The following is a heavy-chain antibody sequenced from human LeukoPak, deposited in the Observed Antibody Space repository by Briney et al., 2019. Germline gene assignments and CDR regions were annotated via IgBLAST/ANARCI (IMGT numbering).Heavy chain of an antibody. CDR2: ISSSGSTI. J-gene: IGHJ3*02. V-gene: IGHV3-48*03. CDR1: GFTFSSYE. Sequence: PGGSLRLSCAASGFTFSSYEMNWVRQAPGKGLEWVSYISSSGSTIYYADSVKGRFTISRDNAKNSLYLQMNSLRAEDTAVYYCARWGAAAGSAFDIWGQGTMVTVSS. CDR3: ARWGAAAGSAFDI. D-gene: IGHD6-13*01.